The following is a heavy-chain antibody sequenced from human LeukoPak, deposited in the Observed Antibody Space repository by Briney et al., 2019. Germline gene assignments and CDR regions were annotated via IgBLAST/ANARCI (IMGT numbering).Heavy chain of an antibody. CDR1: GLTFSSYA. V-gene: IGHV3-23*01. CDR3: ARDLAWGAFDY. Sequence: PGGSLRLSCAASGLTFSSYARSWVRQAPGKGLEWLSGFSPPGGGTYYADSVKGRFTISRDDSKNTLSLQMNSLRVEDTAVYYCARDLAWGAFDYWGQGTLVTVSS. CDR2: FSPPGGGT. D-gene: IGHD3-16*01. J-gene: IGHJ4*02.